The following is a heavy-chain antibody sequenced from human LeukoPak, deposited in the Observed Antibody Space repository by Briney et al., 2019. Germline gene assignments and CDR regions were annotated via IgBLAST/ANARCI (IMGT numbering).Heavy chain of an antibody. CDR3: ARVAMDFDWLLSLFYFDY. V-gene: IGHV1-18*01. J-gene: IGHJ4*02. D-gene: IGHD3-9*01. Sequence: ASVKVSCKASGYTFTSYGISWVRQAPGQGLEWMGWISAYNGNTNYAQKLQGRVTMTTDTSTSTAYMELRSLRSDDTAVYYCARVAMDFDWLLSLFYFDYWGQGTLVTVSS. CDR1: GYTFTSYG. CDR2: ISAYNGNT.